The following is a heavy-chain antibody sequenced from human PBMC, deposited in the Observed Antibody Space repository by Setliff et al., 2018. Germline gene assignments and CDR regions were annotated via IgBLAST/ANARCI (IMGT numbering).Heavy chain of an antibody. J-gene: IGHJ6*04. CDR3: ARRGNGGTLDV. CDR1: GHSFTTYW. Sequence: GESLTISCKGSGHSFTTYWIGWVRQMPGKGLEWMGIIYPGDSDTRYSPSFQGQVTISADKSISTAYLQLSSLKASDTAIYYCARRGNGGTLDVWGKGTTVTAPQ. CDR2: IYPGDSDT. D-gene: IGHD2-8*01. V-gene: IGHV5-51*01.